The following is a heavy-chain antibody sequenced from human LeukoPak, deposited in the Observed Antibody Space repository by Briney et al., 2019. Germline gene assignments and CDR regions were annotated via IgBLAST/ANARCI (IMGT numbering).Heavy chain of an antibody. CDR1: GFTFDDYA. D-gene: IGHD3-10*01. Sequence: GGSLRLSCAASGFTFDDYAMHWVRQAPGKGLEWVSGISWNSGSIGYADSVKGRFTISRDNAKNSLYLQMNSLRAEDTALYYFAKGYYYGSGSYYNGLDYWGQGTLVTVSS. V-gene: IGHV3-9*01. CDR2: ISWNSGSI. CDR3: AKGYYYGSGSYYNGLDY. J-gene: IGHJ4*02.